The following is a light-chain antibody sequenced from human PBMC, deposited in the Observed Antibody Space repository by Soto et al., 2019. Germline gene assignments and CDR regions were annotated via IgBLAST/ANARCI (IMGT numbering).Light chain of an antibody. Sequence: DVKMTQSPSTLSASVGDRVTITCRASQSVSSWLAWYQQKPGKAPKLLIYAASGLQSGVPSRFSGSGSGTDFTLTISSLQPEDFATYYCQQSYSTPFTFGPGTKVDIK. CDR1: QSVSSW. J-gene: IGKJ3*01. CDR3: QQSYSTPFT. V-gene: IGKV1-39*01. CDR2: AAS.